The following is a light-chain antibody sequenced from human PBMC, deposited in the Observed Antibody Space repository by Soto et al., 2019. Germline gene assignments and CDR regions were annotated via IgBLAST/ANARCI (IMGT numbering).Light chain of an antibody. J-gene: IGLJ2*01. Sequence: QSVLTQPASVSGSPGQSITISCTGTSSDVGDYDYVSWYQQHPGKAPKQMIYEVSNRPSGVSNRFSGSKSGNTASLTISGLQAEDEADYYCSSYTSSDTLVLFGGGTKVTVL. V-gene: IGLV2-14*01. CDR3: SSYTSSDTLVL. CDR2: EVS. CDR1: SSDVGDYDY.